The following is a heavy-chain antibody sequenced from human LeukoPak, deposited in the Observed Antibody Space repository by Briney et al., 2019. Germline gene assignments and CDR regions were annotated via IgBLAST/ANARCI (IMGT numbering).Heavy chain of an antibody. Sequence: SVKVSCKASGYTFTSYGINWVRQAPGQGPEWMGRIIPVLGIENYSRKFQGRVTITADKSTSTAYMELSSLRSDDTAVYYCARGSRMITFGGVIWDYFDNWGQGTLVTVSS. D-gene: IGHD3-16*02. V-gene: IGHV1-69*04. CDR2: IIPVLGIE. CDR1: GYTFTSYG. J-gene: IGHJ4*02. CDR3: ARGSRMITFGGVIWDYFDN.